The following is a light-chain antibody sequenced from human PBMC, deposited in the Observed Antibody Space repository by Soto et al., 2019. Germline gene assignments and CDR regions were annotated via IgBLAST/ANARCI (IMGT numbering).Light chain of an antibody. CDR1: RSNIGAGYD. Sequence: QSVLTQPPSVSAAPGQRVTISCTGSRSNIGAGYDVQWYQQLPGTAPKLLIHGNTIRPSGVPDRFSGSKSGTSASLAITGLQAEDEADYYCQAYDSSLSGVIFGGGTKVTVL. J-gene: IGLJ2*01. CDR2: GNT. CDR3: QAYDSSLSGVI. V-gene: IGLV1-40*01.